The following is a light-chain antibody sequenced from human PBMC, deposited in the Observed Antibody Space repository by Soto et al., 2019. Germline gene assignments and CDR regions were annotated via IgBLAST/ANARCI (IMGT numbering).Light chain of an antibody. CDR1: QSVSSN. CDR3: QQYNKWPLT. V-gene: IGKV3-15*01. Sequence: EIVLTQSPASLSLSPGERATLSCRASQSVSSNLAWYRQKPRQAPRLLMYGASTRATSISDRFSGSGSGTEFTLTISSLQSEDVAVYYCQQYNKWPLTFGGGTKVDIK. J-gene: IGKJ4*01. CDR2: GAS.